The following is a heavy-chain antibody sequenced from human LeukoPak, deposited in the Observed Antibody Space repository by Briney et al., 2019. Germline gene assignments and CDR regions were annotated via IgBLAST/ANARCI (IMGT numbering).Heavy chain of an antibody. CDR2: ISYDGSNK. J-gene: IGHJ3*02. V-gene: IGHV3-30*04. CDR3: ARMGVI. CDR1: GFTFSDYA. D-gene: IGHD3-16*01. Sequence: GGSLRLSCAASGFTFSDYAMHWVRQAPGKGLEWVAVISYDGSNKNYADSVKGRFTISRDNAKNSLYLQMNSLRAEDTAVYYCARMGVIWGQGTMVTVSS.